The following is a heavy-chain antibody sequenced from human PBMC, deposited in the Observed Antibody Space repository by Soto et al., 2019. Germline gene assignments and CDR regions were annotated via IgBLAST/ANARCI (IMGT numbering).Heavy chain of an antibody. CDR1: GFTFSSYS. CDR3: ARGSRGITIFGFDP. CDR2: ISSSSSYI. D-gene: IGHD3-3*01. V-gene: IGHV3-21*01. J-gene: IGHJ5*02. Sequence: EVQLVESGGGLVKPGGSLRLSCAASGFTFSSYSMNWVRQAPGKGLEWVSSISSSSSYIYYADSVKGRFTISRDNAKNSLYLQMNSLRAEDTAVYYCARGSRGITIFGFDPWGQGTLVTVSS.